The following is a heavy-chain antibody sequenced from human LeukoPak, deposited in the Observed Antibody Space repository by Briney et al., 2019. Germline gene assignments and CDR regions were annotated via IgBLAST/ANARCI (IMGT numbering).Heavy chain of an antibody. CDR1: GFTFSSYS. CDR3: ARDKDFSFDY. V-gene: IGHV3-48*02. CDR2: ISSSGSTL. Sequence: GGSLRLSCAASGFTFSSYSVNWVRQAPGKGLEWVSYISSSGSTLYYADSVRARFTISRDNAKISLYLQMNSLRDEDTAVYYCARDKDFSFDYWGQGILVTVSP. J-gene: IGHJ4*02.